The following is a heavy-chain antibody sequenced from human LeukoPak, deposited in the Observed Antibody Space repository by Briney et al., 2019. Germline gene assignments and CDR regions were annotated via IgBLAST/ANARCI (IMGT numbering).Heavy chain of an antibody. D-gene: IGHD6-6*01. V-gene: IGHV3-43*02. J-gene: IGHJ6*03. CDR3: AKGPAARLYYYYYYMDV. Sequence: GGSLRLSCAASGFTFSSYAMSWVRQAPGKGLEWVSLISWDGGSTYYADSVKGRFTISRDNCKNSLYLQMNSLRTEDTALYYCAKGPAARLYYYYYYMDVWGKGTTVTVSS. CDR2: ISWDGGST. CDR1: GFTFSSYA.